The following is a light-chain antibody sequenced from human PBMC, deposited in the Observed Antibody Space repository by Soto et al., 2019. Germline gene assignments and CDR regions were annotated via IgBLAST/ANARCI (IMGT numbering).Light chain of an antibody. Sequence: EIALTQSPGTLSLSPGERATLSCRASQSVTSNYLAWYQHKPGQAPRVLIYGASSRATGIPDRFSGSGSGTDFPLTISRLEPEDFAVYYCQQYGGSPWAFGQGTKVEIK. V-gene: IGKV3-20*01. CDR3: QQYGGSPWA. CDR1: QSVTSNY. CDR2: GAS. J-gene: IGKJ1*01.